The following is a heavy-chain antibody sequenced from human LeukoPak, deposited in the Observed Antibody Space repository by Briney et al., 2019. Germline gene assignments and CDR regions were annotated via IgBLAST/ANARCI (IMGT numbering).Heavy chain of an antibody. CDR1: GFTFSGYA. CDR3: ARDKQDYYYYMDV. V-gene: IGHV3-23*01. Sequence: TGGSLRLSCAASGFTFSGYAMSWVRQAPGKVLEWVSAISGSGGSTYYADSVKGRFTISRDNSKNTLYLQMNSLRAEDTAVYYCARDKQDYYYYMDVWGKGTTVTVSS. CDR2: ISGSGGST. J-gene: IGHJ6*03.